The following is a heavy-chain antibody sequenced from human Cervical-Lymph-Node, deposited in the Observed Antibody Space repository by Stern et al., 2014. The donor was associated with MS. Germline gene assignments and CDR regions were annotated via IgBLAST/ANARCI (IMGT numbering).Heavy chain of an antibody. CDR1: GGTFNTNV. CDR2: IIPIFGTA. D-gene: IGHD6-6*01. J-gene: IGHJ4*02. V-gene: IGHV1-69*01. Sequence: VQLLESGAEVKKPGSSVKVSCKASGGTFNTNVISWVRQAPGQGLEWMGGIIPIFGTALYAQKFQGRVTITANESTRAVYMELSSLRSEDTAVYYCARDAYSTSSYNYWGQGTLVIVSS. CDR3: ARDAYSTSSYNY.